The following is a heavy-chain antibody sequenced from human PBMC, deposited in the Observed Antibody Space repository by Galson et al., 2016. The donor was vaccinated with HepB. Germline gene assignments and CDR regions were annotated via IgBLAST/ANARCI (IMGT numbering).Heavy chain of an antibody. CDR1: GFTFSTQS. Sequence: SLRLSCAASGFTFSTQSMNWVRQAPGKGLEWLGHIRSEARGYSTDYAASVKGRFIMSRDDSKNSMYLQMNNLKPEDTAVYYCADLGYHPLGCWGQGTLVTVSS. J-gene: IGHJ4*02. CDR3: ADLGYHPLGC. CDR2: IRSEARGYST. V-gene: IGHV3-72*01. D-gene: IGHD2-2*01.